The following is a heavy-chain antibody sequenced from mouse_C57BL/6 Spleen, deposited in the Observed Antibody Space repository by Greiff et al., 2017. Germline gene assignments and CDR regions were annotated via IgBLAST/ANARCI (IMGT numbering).Heavy chain of an antibody. J-gene: IGHJ4*01. CDR3: ARDGSSYYAMDY. V-gene: IGHV5-17*01. Sequence: EVMLVESGGGLVKPGGSLKLSCAASGFTFSDYGMHWVRQAPEKGLEWVAYISSGSSTIYYADTVKGRFTISRDNAKNTLFLQITSLRSEDTAMYYCARDGSSYYAMDYWGQGTSVTVSS. D-gene: IGHD1-1*01. CDR2: ISSGSSTI. CDR1: GFTFSDYG.